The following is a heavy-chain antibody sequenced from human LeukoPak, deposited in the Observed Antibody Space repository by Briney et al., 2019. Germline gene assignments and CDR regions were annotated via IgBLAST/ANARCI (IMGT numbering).Heavy chain of an antibody. V-gene: IGHV4-34*01. CDR1: GGSFSGYY. D-gene: IGHD3-16*02. CDR3: ARGRRKDDYVWGSYRLINYFDY. Sequence: PSETLSLTCAVYGGSFSGYYWSWIRQPPGKGLEWIGEINHSGSTNYNPSLKSRVTISVDTSKNQFSLKLSSVTAADTAVYYCARGRRKDDYVWGSYRLINYFDYWGQGTLVTVSS. J-gene: IGHJ4*02. CDR2: INHSGST.